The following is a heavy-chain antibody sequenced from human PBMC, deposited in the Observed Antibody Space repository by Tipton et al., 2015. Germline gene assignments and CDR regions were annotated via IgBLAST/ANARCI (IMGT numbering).Heavy chain of an antibody. V-gene: IGHV4-59*01. J-gene: IGHJ5*02. CDR1: GGSISGYY. CDR3: ARDQVGYIATGDQPRGFDI. Sequence: TLSLTCTVSGGSISGYYWSWIRQPPGKGLEWIAYIFHSGVVDYNPSFKSRVTIFVDMAKRQFSLELDSVTAADTAVYYCARDQVGYIATGDQPRGFDIWGRGTLVTVPS. CDR2: IFHSGVV. D-gene: IGHD2-21*01.